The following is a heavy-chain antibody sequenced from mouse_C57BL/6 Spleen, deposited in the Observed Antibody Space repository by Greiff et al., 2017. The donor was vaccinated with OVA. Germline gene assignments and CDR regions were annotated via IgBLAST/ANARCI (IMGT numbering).Heavy chain of an antibody. J-gene: IGHJ4*01. V-gene: IGHV1-54*01. CDR2: INPGSGGT. Sequence: VQLQQSGAELVRPGTSVKVSCKASGYAFTNYLIEWVKQRPGQGLEWIGVINPGSGGTNYNEKFKGKATLTADKSSSTAYMQLSSLTSEDSAFYFCARDANYGRRGAMDYWGQGTSVTVSS. D-gene: IGHD2-1*01. CDR1: GYAFTNYL. CDR3: ARDANYGRRGAMDY.